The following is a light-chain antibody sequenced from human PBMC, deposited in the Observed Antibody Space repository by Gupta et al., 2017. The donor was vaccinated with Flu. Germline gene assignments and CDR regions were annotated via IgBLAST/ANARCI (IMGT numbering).Light chain of an antibody. J-gene: IGLJ1*01. CDR1: SSDVGGYNY. V-gene: IGLV2-14*01. Sequence: PALTQPPSVSASPRQSITISCSGTSSDVGGYNYVSWYQQHPGKAPKLMIYGVSDRPSGVSNRFSGSKSDNTASLTISGLQAEDEADYYCSSSRRRNTHVFGTGTKVTVL. CDR2: GVS. CDR3: SSSRRRNTHV.